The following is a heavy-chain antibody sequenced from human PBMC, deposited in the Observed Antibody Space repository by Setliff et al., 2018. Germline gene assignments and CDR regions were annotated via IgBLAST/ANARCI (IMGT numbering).Heavy chain of an antibody. CDR1: GFSLVNTR. CDR2: IKAKTEGGTT. Sequence: GGSLRLSCVVSGFSLVNTRMSWVRQAPGRWLQWVGRIKAKTEGGTTAYAAPVRGRFTIPRDDSENTLYLQMNSLRAEDTAVYYCARLRKDYGDYYYFDYWGQGTLVTVSS. V-gene: IGHV3-15*01. J-gene: IGHJ4*02. D-gene: IGHD4-17*01. CDR3: ARLRKDYGDYYYFDY.